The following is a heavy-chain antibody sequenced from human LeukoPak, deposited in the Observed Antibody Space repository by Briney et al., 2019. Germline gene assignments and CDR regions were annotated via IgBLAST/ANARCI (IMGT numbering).Heavy chain of an antibody. CDR1: GGSISSSSYY. V-gene: IGHV4-39*01. Sequence: SETLSLTCTVSGGSISSSSYYWGWIRQPPGKGLEWIGSIYYSGSTYYNPSLKSRVTISVDTSKNQFSLKLSSVTAADTAVYHCARHRSTVTYNWFDPWGQGTLVTVSS. J-gene: IGHJ5*02. D-gene: IGHD4-11*01. CDR3: ARHRSTVTYNWFDP. CDR2: IYYSGST.